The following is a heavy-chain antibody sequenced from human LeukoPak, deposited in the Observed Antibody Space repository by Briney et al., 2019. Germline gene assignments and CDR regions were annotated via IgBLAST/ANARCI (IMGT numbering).Heavy chain of an antibody. CDR1: GGSISSGDYY. CDR2: IYYSGST. CDR3: ARFSRYSSTGVLGFDP. V-gene: IGHV4-30-4*01. Sequence: LSLTCTVSGGSISSGDYYWSWIRQPLGKGLEWIGYIYYSGSTYYNPSLKSRVTISVDTSKNQFSLKLSSVTAADTAVYYCARFSRYSSTGVLGFDPWGQGTLVTVSS. J-gene: IGHJ5*02. D-gene: IGHD6-13*01.